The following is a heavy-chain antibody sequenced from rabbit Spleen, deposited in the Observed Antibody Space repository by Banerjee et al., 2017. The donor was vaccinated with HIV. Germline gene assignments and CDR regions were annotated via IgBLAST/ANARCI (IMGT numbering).Heavy chain of an antibody. J-gene: IGHJ4*01. V-gene: IGHV1S45*01. Sequence: QEQLVESGGDLVKPGASLTLTCKASGIDFSSYYYISWIRQAPGKGLEWIGCIYTGRSGTTYYASWAKGRFTISKTSSTTVTLQMTSLTAADTATYFCARDLVAVIGWNFNLWGPGTLVTVS. D-gene: IGHD1-1*01. CDR3: ARDLVAVIGWNFNL. CDR1: GIDFSSYYY. CDR2: IYTGRSGTT.